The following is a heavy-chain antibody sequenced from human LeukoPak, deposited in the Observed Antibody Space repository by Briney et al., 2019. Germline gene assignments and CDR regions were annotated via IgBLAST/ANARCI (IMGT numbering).Heavy chain of an antibody. J-gene: IGHJ4*02. Sequence: PGGSLRLSCAASGITVSSNYMSWVRQAPGKGLEWVSVIYSGGSTYYADSVKGRFTISRDNSKNTLYLQMNSLRAEDTAVYYCARVSSGYDWTFDYWGQGTLVTVSS. D-gene: IGHD5-12*01. CDR1: GITVSSNY. CDR2: IYSGGST. V-gene: IGHV3-53*01. CDR3: ARVSSGYDWTFDY.